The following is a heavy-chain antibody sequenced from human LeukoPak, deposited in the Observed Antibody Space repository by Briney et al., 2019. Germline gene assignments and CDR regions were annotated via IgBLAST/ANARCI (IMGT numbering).Heavy chain of an antibody. CDR1: GSTSSYY. CDR3: AGVRSTVGWRSFDY. J-gene: IGHJ4*02. D-gene: IGHD4-23*01. Sequence: PSETLSLTCTVSGSTSSYYWSWFRQAPGKGLEWIGHSYYTGSPNYNPSLKSRVTLSVDTAKNQFSLKLSSITAADTAVYYCAGVRSTVGWRSFDYWGQGILVTVSS. V-gene: IGHV4-59*08. CDR2: SYYTGSP.